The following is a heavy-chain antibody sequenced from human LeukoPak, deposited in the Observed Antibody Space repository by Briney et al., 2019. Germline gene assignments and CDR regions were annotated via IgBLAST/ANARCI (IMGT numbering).Heavy chain of an antibody. V-gene: IGHV1-8*01. CDR2: MNPNSGNT. CDR1: GYTFSSYD. Sequence: ASVKVSCKASGYTFSSYDINWVRQATGQELEWLEWMNPNSGNTGYAQKFQGRVTMTRNTSISTAYMELSSLRSEDTAVYYCARVRGSYYYYGMDVWGQGTTVTVSS. D-gene: IGHD2-15*01. J-gene: IGHJ6*02. CDR3: ARVRGSYYYYGMDV.